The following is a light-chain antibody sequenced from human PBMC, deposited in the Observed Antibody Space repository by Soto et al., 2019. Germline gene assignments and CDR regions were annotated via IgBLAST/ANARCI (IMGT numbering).Light chain of an antibody. V-gene: IGLV2-14*01. CDR2: EVS. Sequence: QSALTQPASVSGSPGQSITISCTGTSSDLGGYNYVSWYQQHPGKAPKLMIYEVSNRPSGVSNRFSGSKSGNTASLTISGLQAEDEADYYCSSYTSSSTVFGGGTKLTVL. J-gene: IGLJ3*02. CDR1: SSDLGGYNY. CDR3: SSYTSSSTV.